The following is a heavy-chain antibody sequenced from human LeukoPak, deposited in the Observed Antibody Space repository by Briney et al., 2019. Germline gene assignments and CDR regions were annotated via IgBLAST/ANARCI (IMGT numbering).Heavy chain of an antibody. CDR1: GGSISSYY. V-gene: IGHV4-59*12. Sequence: SETLSLTCTVSGGSISSYYWSWIRQPPGKGLEWIGYIYYSGSTNYNPSLKSRVTISVDTSKNQFSLKLSSVTAADTAVYYCAETLEPGIAVAGTNYFDYWGQGTLVTVSS. J-gene: IGHJ4*02. CDR2: IYYSGST. CDR3: AETLEPGIAVAGTNYFDY. D-gene: IGHD6-19*01.